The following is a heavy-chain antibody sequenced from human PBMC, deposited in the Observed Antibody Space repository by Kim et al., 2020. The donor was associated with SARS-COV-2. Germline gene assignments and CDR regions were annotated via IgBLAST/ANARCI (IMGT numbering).Heavy chain of an antibody. CDR3: ARRHIDFPPRRGERFDD. Sequence: SETLSLTCAVYGVSFIFYYFSWLCPRPGKGLEWIGEINRSGSTNYNPSLKSRVTISVDTSKNQFSLKLSSVTAADTAVYYCARRHIDFPPRRGERFDDWGQGTMVTVSS. CDR1: GVSFIFYY. J-gene: IGHJ4*02. V-gene: IGHV4-34*01. D-gene: IGHD1-1*01. CDR2: INRSGST.